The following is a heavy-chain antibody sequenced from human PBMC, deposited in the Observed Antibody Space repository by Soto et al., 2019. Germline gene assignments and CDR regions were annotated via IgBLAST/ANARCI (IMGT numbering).Heavy chain of an antibody. D-gene: IGHD6-13*01. J-gene: IGHJ6*02. CDR2: INPNSGGT. Sequence: ASVKVSCKASGYTFTGYYMHWVRQAPGQGLEWMGWINPNSGGTNYAQKFQGWVTMTRDTSISTAYMELSRLRSDDTAVYYCARDRGGSSWYDYYYGMDVWGQGNTVTVSS. CDR1: GYTFTGYY. V-gene: IGHV1-2*04. CDR3: ARDRGGSSWYDYYYGMDV.